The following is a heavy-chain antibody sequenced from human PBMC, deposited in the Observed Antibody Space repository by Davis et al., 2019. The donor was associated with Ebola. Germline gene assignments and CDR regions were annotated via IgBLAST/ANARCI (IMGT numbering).Heavy chain of an antibody. CDR2: ISYDGSNK. D-gene: IGHD6-19*01. CDR3: AKGGYSSGWDAFDI. CDR1: GFTFSSYG. Sequence: GESLKISCAASGFTFSSYGMHWVRQAPGKGLEWVAVISYDGSNKYYADSVKGRFTISRDNSKNTLYLQMNSLRAEDTAVYYCAKGGYSSGWDAFDIWGQGTMVTVSS. V-gene: IGHV3-30*18. J-gene: IGHJ3*02.